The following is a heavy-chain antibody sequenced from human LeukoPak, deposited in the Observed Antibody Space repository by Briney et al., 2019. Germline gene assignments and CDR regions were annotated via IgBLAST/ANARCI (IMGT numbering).Heavy chain of an antibody. Sequence: PGGSLRLSCTASGFTFGGYAMSWVRQAPGKGLQWVSSISGGSEDTYYADSVKGRFTISRDNSKTTLYLQMNSLRAEDTALYYCARTIAQYSNSWLYFYYGLDVWGQGTTVTVSS. CDR1: GFTFGGYA. V-gene: IGHV3-23*01. CDR2: ISGGSEDT. D-gene: IGHD6-13*01. CDR3: ARTIAQYSNSWLYFYYGLDV. J-gene: IGHJ6*02.